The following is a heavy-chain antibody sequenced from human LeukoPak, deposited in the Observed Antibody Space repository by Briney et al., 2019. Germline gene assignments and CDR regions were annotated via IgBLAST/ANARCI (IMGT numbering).Heavy chain of an antibody. CDR3: ARDRLEAVTDDDYFDY. CDR2: LYDGGRT. J-gene: IGHJ4*02. D-gene: IGHD2-21*02. CDR1: GFTVSINY. V-gene: IGHV3-66*01. Sequence: GGSLRLSCAASGFTVSINYMNWVRQAPGKGLEWVSVLYDGGRTDYADSVKGRFTISSDNSKNTVYLQMNSLRAEDTGVYYCARDRLEAVTDDDYFDYWGQGTLVTVSS.